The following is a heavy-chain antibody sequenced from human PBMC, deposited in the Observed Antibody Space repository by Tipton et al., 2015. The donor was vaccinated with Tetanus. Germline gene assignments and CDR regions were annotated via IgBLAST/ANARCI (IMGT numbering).Heavy chain of an antibody. J-gene: IGHJ6*02. CDR1: GYTFTGHY. D-gene: IGHD3-22*01. CDR3: ARDRGDYIYYGMDV. V-gene: IGHV1-2*02. Sequence: QMQLVQSGAEVKKPGASVKVSCKASGYTFTGHYMCWVRQAPGQGLEWMGWIDPNSGGTVYAQKFQGRVTMTRDTSISTAYMELRSLRSDDAAVYYCARDRGDYIYYGMDVWGPGTTVTVS. CDR2: IDPNSGGT.